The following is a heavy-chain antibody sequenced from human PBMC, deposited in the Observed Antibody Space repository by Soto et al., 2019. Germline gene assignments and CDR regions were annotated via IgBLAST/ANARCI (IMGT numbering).Heavy chain of an antibody. J-gene: IGHJ6*02. V-gene: IGHV5-10-1*01. CDR1: GYSFTSYW. Sequence: GESLKISCKGSGYSFTSYWIGWVRQMPGKGLEWMGRIYPSDSYTNYSPSFQGHVTISADKSISTAYLQWSSLKASDTAMYYCARLSDILTGPPPYGMDVWGQGTTVTVSS. CDR2: IYPSDSYT. D-gene: IGHD3-9*01. CDR3: ARLSDILTGPPPYGMDV.